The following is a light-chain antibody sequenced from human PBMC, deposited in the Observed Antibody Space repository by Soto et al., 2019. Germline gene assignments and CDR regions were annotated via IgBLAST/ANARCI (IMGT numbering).Light chain of an antibody. CDR3: QQYITYRT. Sequence: DFQMTQSPSTLSASVGDRVTVTCRAGQSIGTWLAWYQQKPGKAPHLLIYDASTLETGVPSRFSGSGSGTDFTLTISNLHPDDFATYYCQQYITYRTFGQGTKVDIK. CDR1: QSIGTW. J-gene: IGKJ1*01. V-gene: IGKV1-5*01. CDR2: DAS.